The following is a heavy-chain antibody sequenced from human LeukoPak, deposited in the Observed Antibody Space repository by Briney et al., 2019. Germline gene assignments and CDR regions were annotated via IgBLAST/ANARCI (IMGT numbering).Heavy chain of an antibody. Sequence: ASVKVSCKASGGTFISYAISWVRQAPGQGLWWMGGIIPIFGTANYAQKFQGRVTITADESTSTAYMELSSLRSEDTAVYYCARVPRVIRKSYFDDWGQGTLVTVSS. D-gene: IGHD2-21*01. CDR2: IIPIFGTA. CDR3: ARVPRVIRKSYFDD. V-gene: IGHV1-69*13. CDR1: GGTFISYA. J-gene: IGHJ4*02.